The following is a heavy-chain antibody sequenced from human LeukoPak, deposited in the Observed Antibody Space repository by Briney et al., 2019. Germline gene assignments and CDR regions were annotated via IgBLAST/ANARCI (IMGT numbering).Heavy chain of an antibody. CDR2: IYSGGIT. D-gene: IGHD2-15*01. V-gene: IGHV3-66*01. CDR1: GFTVRSNY. Sequence: GGSLRLSCATSGFTVRSNYMTWVRQAPGKGLEWVAVIYSGGITYYADSVKGRFTVSRDNSKNTLYLQMNSLRAEDTAVYYCARGSEGYCSGGGCSLSYWGQGTLVTVSS. CDR3: ARGSEGYCSGGGCSLSY. J-gene: IGHJ4*02.